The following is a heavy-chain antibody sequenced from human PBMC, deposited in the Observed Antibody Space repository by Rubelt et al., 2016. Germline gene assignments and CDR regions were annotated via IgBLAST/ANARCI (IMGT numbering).Heavy chain of an antibody. CDR1: GGSISSYY. J-gene: IGHJ4*02. CDR3: ARGSIATTPFDY. CDR2: IYYSGST. V-gene: IGHV4-59*01. Sequence: QAQLQESGPGLVKPSETLSLTCTVSGGSISSYYWSWIRQPPGKGLEWIGYIYYSGSTNYNPSLKSLVTISVETSKNQFSLKLSSVTAADTAVYYCARGSIATTPFDYWGQGTLVTVSS. D-gene: IGHD1-1*01.